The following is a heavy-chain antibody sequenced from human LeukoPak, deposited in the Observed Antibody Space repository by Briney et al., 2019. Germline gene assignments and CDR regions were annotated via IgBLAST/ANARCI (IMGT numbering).Heavy chain of an antibody. Sequence: GGSLRLSCAASGFTFSTYSMIWVRQAPGKGLEWLSYISGDSKTIYYPDSVKGRFTISRDNAKNSLYLQLISLRAEDTAVYYCARDRHSSVDYWGQGTLVTVSS. J-gene: IGHJ4*02. D-gene: IGHD3-22*01. CDR3: ARDRHSSVDY. CDR1: GFTFSTYS. CDR2: ISGDSKTI. V-gene: IGHV3-48*01.